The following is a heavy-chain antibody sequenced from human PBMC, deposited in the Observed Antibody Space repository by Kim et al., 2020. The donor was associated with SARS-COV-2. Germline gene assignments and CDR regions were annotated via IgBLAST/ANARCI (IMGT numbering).Heavy chain of an antibody. V-gene: IGHV3-21*01. D-gene: IGHD6-13*01. CDR3: AIRGGYSGTLYYFDY. CDR1: GFTFSSYS. Sequence: GGSLRLSCAASGFTFSSYSMNWVRQAPGKGLEWVSSISSSSSYIYYADSVNGRFTISRDNAKNSLYLQMNSLRAEDTAVYYCAIRGGYSGTLYYFDYWGQGTLVTVSS. J-gene: IGHJ4*02. CDR2: ISSSSSYI.